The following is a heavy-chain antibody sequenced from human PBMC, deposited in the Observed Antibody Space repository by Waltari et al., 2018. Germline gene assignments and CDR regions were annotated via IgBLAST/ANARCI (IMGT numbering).Heavy chain of an antibody. CDR3: ARGDYVWGSYRYDAFDI. Sequence: EVQLVESGGGLVQPGGSLRLSCAASGFTFSSYAMHWVRQAPGKGLEYVSAISSNGVSTYYANSVKGRFTISRDNSKNTLYLQMGSLRAEDMAVYYCARGDYVWGSYRYDAFDIWGQGTMVTVSS. CDR1: GFTFSSYA. V-gene: IGHV3-64*01. D-gene: IGHD3-16*02. J-gene: IGHJ3*02. CDR2: ISSNGVST.